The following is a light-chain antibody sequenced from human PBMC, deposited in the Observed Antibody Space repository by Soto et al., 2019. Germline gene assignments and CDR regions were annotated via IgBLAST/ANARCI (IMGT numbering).Light chain of an antibody. J-gene: IGKJ3*01. CDR3: QQYGSSIFT. V-gene: IGKV3-20*01. CDR1: QSVSSSY. CDR2: GAS. Sequence: EIVLTQSPGTLSLSPGERATLSCRASQSVSSSYLGWYQQKPGQAPRLLIYGASTRATGIPDRFSGSGSGTDFTLTISRLEPEVFAVYFCQQYGSSIFTFGPGTKVDIK.